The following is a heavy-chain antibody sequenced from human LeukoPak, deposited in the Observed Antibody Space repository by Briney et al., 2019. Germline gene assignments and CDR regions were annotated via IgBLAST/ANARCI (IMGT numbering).Heavy chain of an antibody. CDR3: ARRIDSSGYYRGNYFDY. V-gene: IGHV4-39*01. J-gene: IGHJ4*02. CDR1: GGSISNSNYY. CDR2: IYYSGST. Sequence: SETLSLTCTVSGGSISNSNYYWGWIRQPPGKGLEWIGNIYYSGSTYYNPSLRSRVTISVDTSKNQFSLKLSSVTAADTAVYYCARRIDSSGYYRGNYFDYWGQGTLVTVSS. D-gene: IGHD3-22*01.